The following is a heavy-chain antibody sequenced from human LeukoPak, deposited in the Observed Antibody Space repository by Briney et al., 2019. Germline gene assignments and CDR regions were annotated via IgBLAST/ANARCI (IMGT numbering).Heavy chain of an antibody. Sequence: SETLSLTCTVSGYSISSGYYWGWIRQPPGKGLEWIGSIYHSGSTYYNPSLKSRVTISVDTSKNQFSLKLSSVTAADTAVYYCASSARNSGSFDYWGQGTLVTVSS. CDR2: IYHSGST. J-gene: IGHJ4*02. CDR3: ASSARNSGSFDY. V-gene: IGHV4-38-2*02. CDR1: GYSISSGYY. D-gene: IGHD1-26*01.